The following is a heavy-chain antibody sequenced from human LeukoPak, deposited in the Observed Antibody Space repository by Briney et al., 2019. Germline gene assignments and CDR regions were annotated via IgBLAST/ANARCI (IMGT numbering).Heavy chain of an antibody. Sequence: ASVKVSCKASGYTSTSYYMHWVRQAPGQGLEWMGIINPSGGSTSYAQKFQGRVTMTRDMSTSTVYMELSSLRSEDTAVYYCARDRYDFWSGYYSYYYYYMDVWGKGTTVTVSS. CDR1: GYTSTSYY. D-gene: IGHD3-3*01. CDR3: ARDRYDFWSGYYSYYYYYMDV. V-gene: IGHV1-46*01. CDR2: INPSGGST. J-gene: IGHJ6*03.